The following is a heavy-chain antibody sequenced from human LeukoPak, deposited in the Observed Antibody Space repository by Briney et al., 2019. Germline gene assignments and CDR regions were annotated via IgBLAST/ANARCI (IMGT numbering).Heavy chain of an antibody. V-gene: IGHV4-61*02. D-gene: IGHD7-27*01. CDR2: ISTSGST. CDR3: AMGGGLGIVDY. Sequence: SETLSLTCTVSGGSISSSSYYWRWIRQPAGKGLEWIGRISTSGSTDYNPSLKSRVTISVDMSKNQLSLKLSSVTAADTAVYYCAMGGGLGIVDYWGQGTLVTVSS. J-gene: IGHJ4*02. CDR1: GGSISSSSYY.